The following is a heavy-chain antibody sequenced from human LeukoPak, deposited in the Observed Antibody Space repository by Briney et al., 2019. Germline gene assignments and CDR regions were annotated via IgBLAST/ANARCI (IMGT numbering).Heavy chain of an antibody. CDR2: INHSGST. CDR3: ARRSHSPSGSPY. CDR1: GGSFSGYY. J-gene: IGHJ4*02. V-gene: IGHV4-34*01. D-gene: IGHD3-10*01. Sequence: SETLSLTCAVYGGSFSGYYWSWIRQPPGKGLEWIGEINHSGSTNYNPSLKSRVTVSGDTSKNQFSLELASVTAADTAVYYCARRSHSPSGSPYWGPGTQVTVSS.